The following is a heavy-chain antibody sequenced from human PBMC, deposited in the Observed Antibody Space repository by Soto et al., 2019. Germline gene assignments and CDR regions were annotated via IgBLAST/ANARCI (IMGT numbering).Heavy chain of an antibody. J-gene: IGHJ6*02. Sequence: SETLSLTCTVSGGSISSSSYYWGWIRQPPGKGLEWIGSIYYSGSTYYNPSLKSRVTISVDTSKNQFSLKLSSVTAADTAVYYCARRKREQLVLYYYYGMDVWGQGTTVTVSS. CDR3: ARRKREQLVLYYYYGMDV. V-gene: IGHV4-39*01. D-gene: IGHD6-6*01. CDR1: GGSISSSSYY. CDR2: IYYSGST.